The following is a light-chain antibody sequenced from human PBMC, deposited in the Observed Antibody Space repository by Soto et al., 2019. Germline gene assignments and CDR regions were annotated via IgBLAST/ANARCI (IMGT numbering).Light chain of an antibody. Sequence: DIQMTQSPSTLSASVGYRVTITCRSIQSISSWLAWYQQKPGKAPKLLIYDASSLESGVPSRFSGSGSGTEFTLTISSLQPDDFATYYCQQYNSYSPLTFGGGTKVDIK. CDR2: DAS. V-gene: IGKV1-5*01. CDR1: QSISSW. CDR3: QQYNSYSPLT. J-gene: IGKJ4*01.